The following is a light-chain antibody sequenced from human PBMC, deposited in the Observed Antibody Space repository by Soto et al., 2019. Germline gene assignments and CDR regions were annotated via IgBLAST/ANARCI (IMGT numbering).Light chain of an antibody. Sequence: QSVLTQPPSVSGAPGQKVTISCTRSSSNIGAAYDVHWYQHLPGTAPKLLIYGKNNRPSGVPDRCSGSKSGTSASLAITGLQAEDEADYYCQSYDSSLSGWVFGGGTQLTVL. CDR2: GKN. V-gene: IGLV1-40*01. CDR3: QSYDSSLSGWV. J-gene: IGLJ3*02. CDR1: SSNIGAAYD.